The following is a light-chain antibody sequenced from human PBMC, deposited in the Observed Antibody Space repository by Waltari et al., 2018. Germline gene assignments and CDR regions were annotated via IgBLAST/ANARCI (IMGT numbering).Light chain of an antibody. CDR1: QSVSSN. J-gene: IGKJ1*01. CDR2: GAS. CDR3: QQYNNWPGT. Sequence: EIVMTQSPATLSVSPGERATLSCRASQSVSSNLAWYQQKPGQAPRLLIYGASTRATGIPARFIGSGSGTEFTLTISSLQSEDFAVYYCQQYNNWPGTFGQGTKVEIK. V-gene: IGKV3-15*01.